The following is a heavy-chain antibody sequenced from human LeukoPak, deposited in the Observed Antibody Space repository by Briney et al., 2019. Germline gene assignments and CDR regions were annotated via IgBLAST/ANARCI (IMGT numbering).Heavy chain of an antibody. Sequence: GASVNVSCKASGGTFSSYAISWVRAAPGQGLEWMGWISAYNGNTNYAQKLQGRVTMTTDTSTSTAYMELRSLRSDDTAVYYCARVYYGSGSYHYFDYWGQGTLVTVSS. V-gene: IGHV1-18*01. CDR2: ISAYNGNT. CDR3: ARVYYGSGSYHYFDY. D-gene: IGHD3-10*01. J-gene: IGHJ4*02. CDR1: GGTFSSYA.